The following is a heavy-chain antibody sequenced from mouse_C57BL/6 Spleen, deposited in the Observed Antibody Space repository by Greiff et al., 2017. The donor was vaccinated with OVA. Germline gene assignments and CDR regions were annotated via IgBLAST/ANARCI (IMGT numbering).Heavy chain of an antibody. CDR3: ASSY. CDR2: ISYDGSN. V-gene: IGHV3-6*01. CDR1: GYSITSGYY. Sequence: EVKLQESGPGLVKPSQSLSLTCSVTGYSITSGYYWNWIRQFPGNKLEWMGYISYDGSNNYNPSLKNRISITRDTSKIQFFLKLNSVTTEDTATYYCASSYWAQRTLVTVSA. J-gene: IGHJ3*01.